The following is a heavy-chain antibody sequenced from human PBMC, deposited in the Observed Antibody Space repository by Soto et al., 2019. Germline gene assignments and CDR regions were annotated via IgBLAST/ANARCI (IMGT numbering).Heavy chain of an antibody. D-gene: IGHD3-3*01. CDR1: GFSFSDYA. V-gene: IGHV3-30-3*01. J-gene: IGHJ6*02. CDR2: ISYDGSNE. CDR3: ARSFHGSGYIRDAMDV. Sequence: QVQLVESGGGVVQPGRSLRLSCAASGFSFSDYAMHWVRQAPGKGLDWVTVISYDGSNEYYADSVKGRFTISRDNSKNTLYLQMNSLRAEVTALYYCARSFHGSGYIRDAMDVWGQGTTVTVSS.